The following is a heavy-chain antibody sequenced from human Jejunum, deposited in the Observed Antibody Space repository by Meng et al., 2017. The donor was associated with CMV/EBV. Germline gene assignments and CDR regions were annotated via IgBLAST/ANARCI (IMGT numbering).Heavy chain of an antibody. D-gene: IGHD3-3*01. V-gene: IGHV3-53*01. J-gene: IGHJ4*02. CDR1: GFTVSSHY. CDR3: ADIGVGDQGF. Sequence: ELQLVGSGGGLIRPGGSLRLSCAASGFTVSSHYMSWVRQAPGKGLEWVSVIDTDGKTYYADSVKGRFAISRDNSKNTLYLQMSSLRVEDTAVYSCADIGVGDQGFWGQGTLVTVSS. CDR2: IDTDGKT.